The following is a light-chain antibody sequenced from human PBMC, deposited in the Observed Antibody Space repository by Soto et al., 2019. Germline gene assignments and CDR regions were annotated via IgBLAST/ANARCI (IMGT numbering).Light chain of an antibody. CDR2: SNN. CDR3: QTWGTGMV. Sequence: QPVLTQPPSASGTPGQRVIISCSGSSSNFGGNTANWYQQFQGTAPKVLIYSNNQRPSGVPGLFSGSKSGTSASLATSGQPEEEEAYYYCQTWGTGMVFGGGTKLTVL. J-gene: IGLJ3*02. V-gene: IGLV1-44*01. CDR1: SSNFGGNT.